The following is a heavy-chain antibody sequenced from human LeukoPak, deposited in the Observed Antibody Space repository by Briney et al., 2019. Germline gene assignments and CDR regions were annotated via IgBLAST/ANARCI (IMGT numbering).Heavy chain of an antibody. CDR2: ISSRSSYI. J-gene: IGHJ4*02. D-gene: IGHD1-26*01. V-gene: IGHV3-21*01. Sequence: GGSLRLSCAASGFTFSSYSMNWVRQASGKGLEWVSSISSRSSYIYYADSVKGRFTISRDNAKNSLYLQMNSLRAEDTAVYYCAREPRAPQPPLDYWGQGTLVTVSS. CDR3: AREPRAPQPPLDY. CDR1: GFTFSSYS.